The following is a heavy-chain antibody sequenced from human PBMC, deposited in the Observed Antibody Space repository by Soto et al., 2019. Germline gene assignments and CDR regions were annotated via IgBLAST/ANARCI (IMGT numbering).Heavy chain of an antibody. V-gene: IGHV4-61*01. Sequence: SETLSLTCTVSGGSVSSGNYYWNWIRQSPGRGLEWIGYIYYSGSTNYNPSLKSRVSISVDTSKNQFFLRLSSVTAADTAVYYCASWYSSSWSNFDFWGQGTLVTVSS. D-gene: IGHD6-13*01. CDR3: ASWYSSSWSNFDF. J-gene: IGHJ4*02. CDR1: GGSVSSGNYY. CDR2: IYYSGST.